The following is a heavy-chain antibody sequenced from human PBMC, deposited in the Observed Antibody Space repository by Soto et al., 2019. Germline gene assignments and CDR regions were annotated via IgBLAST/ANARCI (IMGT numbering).Heavy chain of an antibody. Sequence: QVQLQESGPGLVKPSQTLSLTCTVSGGSISSGDYYWSWIRQPPGKGLEWIGYIYYSGSTYYNPSPKSRVTISVDTSKNQFSLKLSSVTAADTAVYYCARVGGFGATTIDYWGPGTLVTVSS. V-gene: IGHV4-30-4*01. CDR1: GGSISSGDYY. J-gene: IGHJ4*02. D-gene: IGHD3-10*01. CDR2: IYYSGST. CDR3: ARVGGFGATTIDY.